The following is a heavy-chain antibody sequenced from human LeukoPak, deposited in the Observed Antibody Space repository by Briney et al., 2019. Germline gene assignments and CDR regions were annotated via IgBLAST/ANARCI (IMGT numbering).Heavy chain of an antibody. D-gene: IGHD3-22*01. CDR2: ISGSGGTT. V-gene: IGHV3-23*01. CDR1: GFTFSSYA. Sequence: GGPLRLSCAASGFTFSSYAMSWVRQAPGKGLEWVSAISGSGGTTYYADSVKGRFTISRDNSKNSLYLQMNSLRAEDTAVYYFAKVAPSDRRGYYWGGNYWSQGTLVTVSS. J-gene: IGHJ4*02. CDR3: AKVAPSDRRGYYWGGNY.